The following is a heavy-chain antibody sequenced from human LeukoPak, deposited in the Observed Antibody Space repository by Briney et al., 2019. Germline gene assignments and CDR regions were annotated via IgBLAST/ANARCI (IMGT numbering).Heavy chain of an antibody. Sequence: GGSLMLSRAASGFSFNDYAMHWVRQVPGKGLEWVSGISWNSASIGYGDSVRGRITISRDNAKNSLYLQINSLRVEDTAFYYCAKDNRRHYTSGPNPDSLHWGQGALVTVSS. CDR1: GFSFNDYA. D-gene: IGHD6-19*01. CDR2: ISWNSASI. J-gene: IGHJ4*02. V-gene: IGHV3-9*01. CDR3: AKDNRRHYTSGPNPDSLH.